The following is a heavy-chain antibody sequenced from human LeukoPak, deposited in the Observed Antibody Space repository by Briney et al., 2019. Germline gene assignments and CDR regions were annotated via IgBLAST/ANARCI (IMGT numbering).Heavy chain of an antibody. Sequence: PGGSLILSCAASGFTFSSYAMSWVRQAPGKGLEWVSAISGSGGSTYYADSVKGRFTISRDNSKNTLYLQMNSLRAEDTAVYYCAKTSTAMVTNWFDPWGQGTLVTVSS. CDR2: ISGSGGST. J-gene: IGHJ5*02. V-gene: IGHV3-23*01. D-gene: IGHD5-18*01. CDR1: GFTFSSYA. CDR3: AKTSTAMVTNWFDP.